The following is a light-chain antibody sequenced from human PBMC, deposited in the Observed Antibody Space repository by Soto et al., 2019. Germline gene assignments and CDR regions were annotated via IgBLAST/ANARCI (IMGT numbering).Light chain of an antibody. CDR2: DAS. CDR3: QQYDSYST. CDR1: QGIGNA. J-gene: IGKJ1*01. Sequence: AIQMTQSPSSLSASVGDRVTISCRASQGIGNALGWYQQKPGKAPKLLIHDASSLESGVPSRFSGSGSGTEFTLTISSLQPDDFATYYCQQYDSYSTFGQGTKVDIK. V-gene: IGKV1-13*02.